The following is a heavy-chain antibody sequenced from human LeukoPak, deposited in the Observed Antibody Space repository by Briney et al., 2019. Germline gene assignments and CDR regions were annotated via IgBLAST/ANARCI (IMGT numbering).Heavy chain of an antibody. CDR3: ARPRYYYGSGSYDS. CDR1: GGSISSGSYY. J-gene: IGHJ5*02. CDR2: IYSSGST. Sequence: SQTLSLTCTVSGGSISSGSYYWSWIRQPAGKGLEWIGRIYSSGSTNYNPSLKSRVTISVDTSKNQFSLKLSSVTAADTAVYYCARPRYYYGSGSYDSWGQGTLVTVSS. D-gene: IGHD3-10*01. V-gene: IGHV4-61*02.